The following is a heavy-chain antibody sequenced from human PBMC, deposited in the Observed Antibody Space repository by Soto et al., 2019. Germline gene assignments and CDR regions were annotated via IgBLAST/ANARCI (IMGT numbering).Heavy chain of an antibody. J-gene: IGHJ4*02. D-gene: IGHD3-16*02. V-gene: IGHV3-23*01. Sequence: PGGSLRLSCSASGFTFSSYAMSLVRPAPGEGPEWVSSITSEGSTTFYADSVKGRFTISRDNFKSTLFLQMNSLRAEDTAMYYCAKDQRPSSGGVIASFGSWGQGSLVTVSS. CDR2: ITSEGSTT. CDR3: AKDQRPSSGGVIASFGS. CDR1: GFTFSSYA.